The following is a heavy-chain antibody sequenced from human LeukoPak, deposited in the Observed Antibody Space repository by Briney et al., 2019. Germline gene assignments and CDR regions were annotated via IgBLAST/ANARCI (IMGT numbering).Heavy chain of an antibody. Sequence: SETLSLTCAVYGGSFSGYYWSWIRQPAGKGLEWIGRIYTSGSTNYNPSLKSRVTISVDTSKNQFSLKLSSVTAADTAVYYCASGSGWIIEYWGQGTLVTVSS. CDR1: GGSFSGYY. V-gene: IGHV4-59*10. J-gene: IGHJ4*02. CDR2: IYTSGST. D-gene: IGHD6-19*01. CDR3: ASGSGWIIEY.